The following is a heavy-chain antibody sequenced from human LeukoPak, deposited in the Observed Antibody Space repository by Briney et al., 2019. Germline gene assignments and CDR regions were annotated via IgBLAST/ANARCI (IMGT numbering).Heavy chain of an antibody. CDR3: ARTTVGATPIFDY. CDR2: INPNSGGT. J-gene: IGHJ4*02. CDR1: GYTFTGYY. V-gene: IGHV1-2*02. Sequence: GASVKVSCKASGYTFTGYYMHWVRQAPGQGLEWMGWINPNSGGTNYAQKFQGRVTMTRDTSISTAYMELSRLRSDDTAVYFCARTTVGATPIFDYWGQGTLVTVSS. D-gene: IGHD1-26*01.